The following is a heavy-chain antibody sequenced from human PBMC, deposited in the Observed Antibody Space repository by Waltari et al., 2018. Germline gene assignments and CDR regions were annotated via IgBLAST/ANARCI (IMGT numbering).Heavy chain of an antibody. CDR1: GFSFSNVA. J-gene: IGHJ4*02. V-gene: IGHV3-30*18. Sequence: QVHLVESGGGVVQPGGSLRLSCEVSGFSFSNVAMHWVRQVPGKGLEWVALISYDGRHKFYAESVGGRFTISRDNSKNTVYLQMNDLRAEDTAVFYCAKAGITLVRDYFDYWGLGTLVTVSS. CDR2: ISYDGRHK. CDR3: AKAGITLVRDYFDY. D-gene: IGHD3-10*01.